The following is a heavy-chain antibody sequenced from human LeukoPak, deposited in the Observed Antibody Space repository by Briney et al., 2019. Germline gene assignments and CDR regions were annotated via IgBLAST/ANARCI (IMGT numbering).Heavy chain of an antibody. V-gene: IGHV3-21*01. J-gene: IGHJ4*02. CDR2: ISSSSSSYI. CDR1: GFTFSSYS. CDR3: ARDDGGLEVFDY. D-gene: IGHD3-16*01. Sequence: GGSLRLSCAASGFTFSSYSMNWVRQAPGKGLEWVSSISSSSSSYIYYADSVKGRFTISRDNAKNSLYLQMNSLRAEDTAVYYCARDDGGLEVFDYWGQGTLVTVSS.